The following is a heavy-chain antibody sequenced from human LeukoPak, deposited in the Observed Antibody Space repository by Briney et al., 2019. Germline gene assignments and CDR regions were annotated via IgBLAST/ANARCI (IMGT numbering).Heavy chain of an antibody. Sequence: PGGSLRLSCTASGFTFSTYWMHWVRQAPGKGLVWVSRINTDGSSTSYADSVRGRFTISRDNAKNTVYLQMNSLRAEDTAVYYCATMAPPGEWGQGTLVTVSS. CDR3: ATMAPPGE. J-gene: IGHJ4*02. V-gene: IGHV3-74*01. D-gene: IGHD6-13*01. CDR1: GFTFSTYW. CDR2: INTDGSST.